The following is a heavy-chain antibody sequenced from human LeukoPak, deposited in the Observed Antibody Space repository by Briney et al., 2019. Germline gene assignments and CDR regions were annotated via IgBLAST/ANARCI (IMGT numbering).Heavy chain of an antibody. CDR3: ARADDYGCFEGY. V-gene: IGHV4-30-4*01. J-gene: IGHJ4*02. Sequence: SQTLSLTCTVSGGSISSGDYYWNWIRQPPGKGLEWIGYIYYSGSTYYNPSLKSRVTISVDTSKNQFSLKLSSVTAADTAVYYCARADDYGCFEGYWGQGTLVTVSA. CDR2: IYYSGST. CDR1: GGSISSGDYY. D-gene: IGHD4-17*01.